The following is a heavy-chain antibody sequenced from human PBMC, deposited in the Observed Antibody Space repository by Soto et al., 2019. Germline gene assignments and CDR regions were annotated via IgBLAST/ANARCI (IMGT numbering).Heavy chain of an antibody. J-gene: IGHJ6*02. Sequence: SETMSLTSAIYGGSFSGFYWSGIRQPPGKGLEWIGEINDSGTTNYNPSLKSRVTISADTSKTHFSLRLTSVTAADTAVYYCARETTQNVYSHYGMDVWGQGTTVTVSS. CDR2: INDSGTT. CDR3: ARETTQNVYSHYGMDV. CDR1: GGSFSGFY. V-gene: IGHV4-34*01.